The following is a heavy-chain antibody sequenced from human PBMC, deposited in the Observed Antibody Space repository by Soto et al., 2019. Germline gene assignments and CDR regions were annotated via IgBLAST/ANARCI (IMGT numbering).Heavy chain of an antibody. CDR3: ARDRMKMATITAGY. D-gene: IGHD5-12*01. J-gene: IGHJ4*02. Sequence: ASVKVSCKASGYSFSSYGITWVRQAPGQGLEWMGWINAYTSNTNYAQKLQGRVTMTTDTSTSTAYMELRSLRSDDTAVYYCARDRMKMATITAGYWGQGTLVTVSS. V-gene: IGHV1-18*01. CDR1: GYSFSSYG. CDR2: INAYTSNT.